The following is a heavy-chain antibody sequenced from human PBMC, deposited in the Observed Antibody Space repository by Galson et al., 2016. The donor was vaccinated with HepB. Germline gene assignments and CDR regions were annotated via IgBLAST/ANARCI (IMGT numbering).Heavy chain of an antibody. CDR1: GFTFSSYS. V-gene: IGHV3-48*02. CDR3: ARDRDWAFDY. J-gene: IGHJ4*02. CDR2: ITSDSSTI. Sequence: LRLSCAASGFTFSSYSMNWVRQAPGKGLDWVSYITSDSSTIYYADSVKGRFTISRDNAKNSLYLQMNSLRDEDTAVYFCARDRDWAFDYWGQGTLVTVSS. D-gene: IGHD2-21*02.